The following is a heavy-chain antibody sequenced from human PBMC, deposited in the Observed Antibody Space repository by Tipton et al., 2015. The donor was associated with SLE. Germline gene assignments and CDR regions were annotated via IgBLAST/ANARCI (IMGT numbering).Heavy chain of an antibody. D-gene: IGHD7-27*01. CDR1: GGSFSGYY. J-gene: IGHJ3*02. CDR2: INHSGST. CDR3: ARWGTGDAFDI. Sequence: TLSLTCAVYGGSFSGYYWGWIRQPPGKGLEWIGEINHSGSTNYNPSLKSRVTISVDTSKNQLSLKLSSVTAADTAVYYCARWGTGDAFDIWGQGTMVTVSS. V-gene: IGHV4-34*01.